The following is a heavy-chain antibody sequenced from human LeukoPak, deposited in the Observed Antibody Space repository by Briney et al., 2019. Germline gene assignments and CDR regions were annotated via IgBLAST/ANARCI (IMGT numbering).Heavy chain of an antibody. D-gene: IGHD2-15*01. CDR1: GASMSNSF. Sequence: SETLSLTCTVSGASMSNSFWSWIRQPAGKGLEWIGRIYTSGTTNYNPSLKGRVTISIDTSRNQLSLKLTSVTAADTAVYYCAGHPLGYCSGGSCWDYYYYYMNVWGKGTTVTVSS. CDR2: IYTSGTT. CDR3: AGHPLGYCSGGSCWDYYYYYMNV. J-gene: IGHJ6*03. V-gene: IGHV4-4*07.